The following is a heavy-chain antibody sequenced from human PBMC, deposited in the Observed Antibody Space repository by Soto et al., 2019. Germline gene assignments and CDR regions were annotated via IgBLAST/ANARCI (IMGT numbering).Heavy chain of an antibody. CDR3: ARDSRYCTDGGCSIIRDAFDV. J-gene: IGHJ3*01. V-gene: IGHV4-4*02. D-gene: IGHD2-15*01. Sequence: QAQLQESGPGLVRPSGTLSLTCTVSRFSVTNNKYWNWVRQSPGKALEWVGEIYHSGATYYNPSPRGRASISMDKSKKQFSLNLTSVTAADTSVYYCARDSRYCTDGGCSIIRDAFDVWGQGTLVTVSS. CDR2: IYHSGAT. CDR1: RFSVTNNKY.